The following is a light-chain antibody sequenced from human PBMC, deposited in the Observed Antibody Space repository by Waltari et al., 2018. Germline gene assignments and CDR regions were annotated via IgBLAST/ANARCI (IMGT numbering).Light chain of an antibody. J-gene: IGKJ1*01. CDR3: QLRSKWLRT. V-gene: IGKV3-11*01. CDR1: QSVRTY. Sequence: EIVLTQSPATLSLSPGERATLSCRASQSVRTYLAWYQQKPGQAPRLLIYDAATRPTAIPARFSGSGSGTDFTLTISSLEPEDFAVYYCQLRSKWLRTFGQGTKVEV. CDR2: DAA.